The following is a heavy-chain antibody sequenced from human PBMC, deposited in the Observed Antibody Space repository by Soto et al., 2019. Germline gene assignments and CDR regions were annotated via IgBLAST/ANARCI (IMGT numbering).Heavy chain of an antibody. CDR1: GASITTYY. CDR2: ISYSGST. J-gene: IGHJ5*02. CDR3: ARDWDSSGLFDP. D-gene: IGHD3-10*01. Sequence: SETLSLTCSVSGASITTYYWSWIRQPPGKGLEWIGSISYSGSTKYNPSLESRVMISLDTSKNQFSLRLTSVTVADTALYYCARDWDSSGLFDPWGQGALVTVSS. V-gene: IGHV4-59*01.